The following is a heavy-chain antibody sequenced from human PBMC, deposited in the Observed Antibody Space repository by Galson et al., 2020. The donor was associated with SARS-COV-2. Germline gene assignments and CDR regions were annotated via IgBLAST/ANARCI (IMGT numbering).Heavy chain of an antibody. Sequence: SETLSLTCTVSGDSIRSGSHYWSWIRKPAGKGLEWIGHIFFDGTTKYNPSLKSRVTISADMSENQFSLKLNSVTAADTAVYFCARDTRNMGFYLDGWGKGTTVSVSS. CDR1: GDSIRSGSHY. D-gene: IGHD3-10*01. CDR2: IFFDGTT. CDR3: ARDTRNMGFYLDG. V-gene: IGHV4-61*09. J-gene: IGHJ6*03.